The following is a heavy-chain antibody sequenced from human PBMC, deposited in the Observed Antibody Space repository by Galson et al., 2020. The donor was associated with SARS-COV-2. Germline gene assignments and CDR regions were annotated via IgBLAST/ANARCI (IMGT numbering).Heavy chain of an antibody. CDR1: GFNLRSSA. J-gene: IGHJ2*01. V-gene: IGHV3-23*01. Sequence: GEPLKISCVASGFNLRSSAMSWVRQAPGKGLEWVSAISGTDGSRYNANPVKGRFSIARDNSKNTLFLQMNSLRAEDTAIYYCAKEAWDGDYPRETRYFDLWGRGTLVTVSS. CDR2: ISGTDGSR. CDR3: AKEAWDGDYPRETRYFDL. D-gene: IGHD4-17*01.